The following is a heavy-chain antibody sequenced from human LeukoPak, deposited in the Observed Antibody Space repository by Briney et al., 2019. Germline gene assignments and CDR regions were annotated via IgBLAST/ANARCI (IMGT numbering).Heavy chain of an antibody. CDR3: AKDLDYGSGSYHFDY. CDR1: GFTFSSYG. CDR2: ISFDATNK. Sequence: GGSLRLSCAASGFTFSSYGMHWVRQAPGKGLEWVAVISFDATNKYYADSVKGRFTISRDNSKNTLYLQMNSLRAEDTAVYYCAKDLDYGSGSYHFDYWGQGTLVTVSS. D-gene: IGHD3-10*01. J-gene: IGHJ4*02. V-gene: IGHV3-30*18.